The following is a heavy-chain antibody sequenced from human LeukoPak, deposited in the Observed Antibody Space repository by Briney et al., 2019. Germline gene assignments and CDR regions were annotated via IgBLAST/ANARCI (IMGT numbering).Heavy chain of an antibody. CDR2: IYYSGST. CDR3: ARLAQDKPGIAAAGTMDPDY. J-gene: IGHJ4*02. V-gene: IGHV4-39*07. CDR1: GGSLSSSSYY. D-gene: IGHD6-13*01. Sequence: SETLSLTCTVSGGSLSSSSYYWGWIRQPPGKGLEWIGSIYYSGSTNYNPSLKSRVTISLDTSKNQFSLKLSSVTAADTAVYYCARLAQDKPGIAAAGTMDPDYWGQGTLVTVSS.